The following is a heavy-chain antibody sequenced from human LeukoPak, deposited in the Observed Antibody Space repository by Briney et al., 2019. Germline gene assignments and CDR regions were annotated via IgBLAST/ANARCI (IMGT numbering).Heavy chain of an antibody. Sequence: GGSLRLSCAASGFTFSNYWMTRVRQAPGKGLEWVANINQDGSTKYYVDSVKGRFTISRDNAKNSVYLQVNSLTAEDTALYYCARIGYSSSSLDYWGQGTLVIVSS. D-gene: IGHD6-6*01. CDR1: GFTFSNYW. CDR2: INQDGSTK. V-gene: IGHV3-7*01. CDR3: ARIGYSSSSLDY. J-gene: IGHJ4*02.